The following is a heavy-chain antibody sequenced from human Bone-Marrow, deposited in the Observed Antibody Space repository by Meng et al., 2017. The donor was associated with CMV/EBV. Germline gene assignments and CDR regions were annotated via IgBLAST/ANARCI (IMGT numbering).Heavy chain of an antibody. V-gene: IGHV4-59*01. CDR2: IYYSGST. J-gene: IGHJ4*02. CDR3: ARGFYSSSLSYYFDY. Sequence: QVQLQESGPGLVKPSETLSLTCTVSGGSISSYYWSWIRQPPGKGLEWIGYIYYSGSTNYNPSLKSRVTISVDTSKNQFSLKLSSVTAADTAVYYCARGFYSSSLSYYFDYWGQGTLVTVSS. D-gene: IGHD6-13*01. CDR1: GGSISSYY.